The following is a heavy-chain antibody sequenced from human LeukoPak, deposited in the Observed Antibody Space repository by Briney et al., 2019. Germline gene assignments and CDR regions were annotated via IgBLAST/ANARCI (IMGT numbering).Heavy chain of an antibody. CDR3: ARGKSSGWYRRGIDY. D-gene: IGHD6-19*01. J-gene: IGHJ4*02. V-gene: IGHV4-34*01. Sequence: PSETLSLTCAVSGGSVSGYYWSWIRQPPGKGLEWIGEINHSGSTNYNPSLKSRVTISVDTSKNQFSLKLSSVTAEDTAVYYCARGKSSGWYRRGIDYWGEGTLVTVSS. CDR1: GGSVSGYY. CDR2: INHSGST.